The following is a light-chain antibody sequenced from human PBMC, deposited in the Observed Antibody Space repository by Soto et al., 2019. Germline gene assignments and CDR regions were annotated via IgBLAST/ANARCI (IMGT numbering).Light chain of an antibody. Sequence: DIHMTQSPSSLSASVGARVTITCRASQSISSYLNWYQQKPGKAPKLLIYAASSLQRGVPSRFSGSGSGTDFTLTISSLQTEDFATYYCQQSYSTPHTFGQGTRLEIK. CDR1: QSISSY. J-gene: IGKJ5*01. CDR2: AAS. V-gene: IGKV1-39*01. CDR3: QQSYSTPHT.